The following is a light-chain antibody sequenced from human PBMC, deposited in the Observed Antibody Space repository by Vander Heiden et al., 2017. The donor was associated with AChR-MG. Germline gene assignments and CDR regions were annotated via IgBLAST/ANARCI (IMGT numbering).Light chain of an antibody. Sequence: EIVLTHSPATLSVSPGDRATLSCRASQSVSSNLAWYQQKPGQAPRLLIYGASTRATGIPARFSGSGSGTEFTLTISSLQSEDFAVYYCQQYNIWPLTFGPGTKVDIK. CDR2: GAS. J-gene: IGKJ3*01. V-gene: IGKV3-15*01. CDR3: QQYNIWPLT. CDR1: QSVSSN.